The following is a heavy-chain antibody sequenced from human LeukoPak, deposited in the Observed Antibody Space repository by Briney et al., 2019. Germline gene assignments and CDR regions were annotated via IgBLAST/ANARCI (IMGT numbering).Heavy chain of an antibody. CDR1: GFTFSGYA. V-gene: IGHV3-23*01. CDR2: ISGSGAGT. D-gene: IGHD4-17*01. Sequence: GGSLRLSCAASGFTFSGYAMNWVRQAPGKGLEWVSGISGSGAGTYYADSVKGRFTISRDNAKSSLYLQMNSLRAEDTAVYYCARRDYGDYAGAFDIWGQGTLVTVSS. J-gene: IGHJ3*02. CDR3: ARRDYGDYAGAFDI.